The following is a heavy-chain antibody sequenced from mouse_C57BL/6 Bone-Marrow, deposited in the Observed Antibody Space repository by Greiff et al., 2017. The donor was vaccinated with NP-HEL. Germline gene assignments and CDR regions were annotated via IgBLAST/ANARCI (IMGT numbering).Heavy chain of an antibody. CDR3: ARSAMDY. CDR2: INPGSGGT. V-gene: IGHV1-54*01. J-gene: IGHJ4*01. CDR1: GYAFTNYL. Sequence: QVQLKESGAELVRPGTSVKVSCKASGYAFTNYLIEWVKQRPGQGLEWIGVINPGSGGTNYNEKFKGKATLTADKSSSTAYMQLSSLTSEDSAVYFWARSAMDYWGQGTSGTVSS.